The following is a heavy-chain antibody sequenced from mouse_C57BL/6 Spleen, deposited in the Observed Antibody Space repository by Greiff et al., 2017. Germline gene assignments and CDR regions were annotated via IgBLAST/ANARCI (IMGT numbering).Heavy chain of an antibody. Sequence: VQLQQSGAELVKPGASVKLSCKASGYTFTSYWMHWVKQRPGQGLEWIGMIHPNSGSTNYNEKFKSKATLTVDKSSSTAYMQLSSRTSEDSAVYYCAREGDYDYFDYWGQGTTLTVSS. CDR3: AREGDYDYFDY. V-gene: IGHV1-64*01. CDR1: GYTFTSYW. J-gene: IGHJ2*01. CDR2: IHPNSGST. D-gene: IGHD2-4*01.